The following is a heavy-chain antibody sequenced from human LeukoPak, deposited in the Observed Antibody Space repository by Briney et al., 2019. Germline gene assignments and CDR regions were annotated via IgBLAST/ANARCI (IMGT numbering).Heavy chain of an antibody. J-gene: IGHJ4*02. D-gene: IGHD2-21*02. CDR1: GFTFSIYA. V-gene: IGHV3-23*01. CDR2: ISGSGGST. Sequence: GGSLRLSCAASGFTFSIYALSWVRQAPGKGLEWVSAISGSGGSTYYADSVKGRFTISRDNSKNTLYLQMNSLRAEDTAVYYCAKSALSGVVVTAMDYWGQGTLVTVSS. CDR3: AKSALSGVVVTAMDY.